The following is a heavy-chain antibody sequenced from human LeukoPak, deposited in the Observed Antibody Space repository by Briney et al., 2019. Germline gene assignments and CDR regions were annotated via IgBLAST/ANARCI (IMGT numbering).Heavy chain of an antibody. CDR1: GGSISSGSYC. Sequence: PSQTLSLTCTVSGGSISSGSYCWSWIRQPPGRGLEWIGYIYYSGSTKYNPSLKSRVTISVDTSKNQFSLKLSSVTAADTAVYFCAGLGEALWGDNWFDPWGQGTLVTVSS. V-gene: IGHV4-61*01. J-gene: IGHJ5*02. D-gene: IGHD3-10*01. CDR2: IYYSGST. CDR3: AGLGEALWGDNWFDP.